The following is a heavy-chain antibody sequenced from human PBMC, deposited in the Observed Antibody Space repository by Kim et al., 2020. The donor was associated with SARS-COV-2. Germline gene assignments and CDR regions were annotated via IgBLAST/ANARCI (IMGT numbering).Heavy chain of an antibody. D-gene: IGHD6-19*01. CDR3: AKDGRAVAGGTLDS. V-gene: IGHV3-9*03. CDR2: VSWNSGSV. CDR1: GFTFGDYA. J-gene: IGHJ4*02. Sequence: GGSLRLSCAASGFTFGDYAMHWVRQAPGKGLEWLSSVSWNSGSVGYADSVKGRFSISRDNAKNSLYLQMSSLRAEDMALYYCAKDGRAVAGGTLDSWGQGTLVSVSS.